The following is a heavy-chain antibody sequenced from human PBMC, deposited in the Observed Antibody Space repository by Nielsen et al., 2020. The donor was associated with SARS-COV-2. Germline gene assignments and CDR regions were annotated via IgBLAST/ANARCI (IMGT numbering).Heavy chain of an antibody. V-gene: IGHV3-74*01. CDR1: GFTFSSYW. J-gene: IGHJ6*02. D-gene: IGHD2-2*01. Sequence: GESLKISCAASGFTFSSYWMHWVRQAPGKGLVWVSRINSDGSSTSYADSVKGRFTISGDNAKNTLYLQMNSLRAEDTAVYYCARELGVVVPAAKSYYYYYGMDVWGQGTTVTVSS. CDR2: INSDGSST. CDR3: ARELGVVVPAAKSYYYYYGMDV.